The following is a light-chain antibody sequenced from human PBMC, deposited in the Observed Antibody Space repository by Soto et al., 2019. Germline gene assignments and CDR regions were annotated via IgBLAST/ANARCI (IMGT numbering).Light chain of an antibody. Sequence: EIVMTQSPATLSVSPGDRATFSCRASQSVNSNLACYQQKPGQAPRLVIYGASARATGIPARFSGSGSGTEFTLTISSLQSEDFAVYYCQQYKNFWTFGQGTKVEIK. V-gene: IGKV3-15*01. J-gene: IGKJ1*01. CDR2: GAS. CDR1: QSVNSN. CDR3: QQYKNFWT.